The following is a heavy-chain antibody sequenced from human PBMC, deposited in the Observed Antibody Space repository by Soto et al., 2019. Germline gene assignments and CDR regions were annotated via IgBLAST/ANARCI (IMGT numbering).Heavy chain of an antibody. CDR3: ARGGYCSSTSCYAGYYYYGMDV. D-gene: IGHD2-2*01. CDR2: INHSGST. Sequence: PETLSLTCAVYGVSLSGYYWIWFRQPPGKGLEWIGEINHSGSTNYNPSLKSRVTISVDTSKNQFSLKLSSVTAADTAVYYCARGGYCSSTSCYAGYYYYGMDVWGQGTTVT. V-gene: IGHV4-34*01. CDR1: GVSLSGYY. J-gene: IGHJ6*02.